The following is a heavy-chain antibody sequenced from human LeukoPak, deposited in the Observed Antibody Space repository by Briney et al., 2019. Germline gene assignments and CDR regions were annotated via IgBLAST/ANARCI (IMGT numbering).Heavy chain of an antibody. CDR1: GYSFTSYW. V-gene: IGHV5-51*01. CDR3: ARHQWELLGWFDP. CDR2: IYPGDSDT. J-gene: IGHJ5*02. Sequence: GESLQISCKGSGYSFTSYWIGWVRPMPGKGMEWMGIIYPGDSDTRYSPSFQGQVTISADKSISTAYLQWSSLKASDTAMYYCARHQWELLGWFDPWGQGTLVTVSS. D-gene: IGHD1-26*01.